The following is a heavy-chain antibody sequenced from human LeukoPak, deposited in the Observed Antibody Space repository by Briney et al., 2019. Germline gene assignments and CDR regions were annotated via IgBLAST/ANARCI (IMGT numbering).Heavy chain of an antibody. J-gene: IGHJ4*02. CDR3: AREGHDRGSIDY. D-gene: IGHD3-10*01. CDR2: INHSGST. CDR1: GGSFSGYY. V-gene: IGHV4-34*01. Sequence: SETLSLTCAVYGGSFSGYYWSWIRQPPGKGLEWIGEINHSGSTNYNPSLKSRVTISVDTSKNQFSLKLSSVTAADTAVYYCAREGHDRGSIDYWGQGTLVTVSS.